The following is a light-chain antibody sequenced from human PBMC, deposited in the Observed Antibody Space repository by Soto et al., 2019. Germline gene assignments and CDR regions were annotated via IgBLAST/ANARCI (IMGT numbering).Light chain of an antibody. V-gene: IGKV1-39*01. Sequence: DVQMTQSPSTLSASVGDRVTITCRASLPISKYLNWYQQKAGRAPNLLIYGASRLQSGVPSRFSGSGSGTDFTLTITSLQPXXXATYYCQQSYDTPALTFGGGTKVEIK. CDR1: LPISKY. CDR3: QQSYDTPALT. J-gene: IGKJ4*01. CDR2: GAS.